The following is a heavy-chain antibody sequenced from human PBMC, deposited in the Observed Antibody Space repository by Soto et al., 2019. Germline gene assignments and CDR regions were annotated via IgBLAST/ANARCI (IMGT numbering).Heavy chain of an antibody. CDR1: GFTFSSYE. CDR3: AREDYDSWSGYYTMANGMDV. J-gene: IGHJ6*02. Sequence: RPSCAASGFTFSSYEMNWVRQAPGKGLEWVSYISSSGSTIYYADSVKGRFTISRDNAKNSLYLQMNSLRAEDTAVYYCAREDYDSWSGYYTMANGMDVWGQGTTVTVSS. V-gene: IGHV3-48*03. D-gene: IGHD3-3*01. CDR2: ISSSGSTI.